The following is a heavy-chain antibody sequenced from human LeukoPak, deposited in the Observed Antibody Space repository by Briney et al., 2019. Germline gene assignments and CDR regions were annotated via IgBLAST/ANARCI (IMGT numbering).Heavy chain of an antibody. V-gene: IGHV4-59*08. J-gene: IGHJ4*02. Sequence: SETLSLTWTVPGGSISSYYWSWIRQPPGKGLEWIAYIHYSGSTNYNPSLRSRVTISVDMPKNQFSLKLSSVTAADTAVYYCARSRGYSYGTTFLDYWGQGTLVTVSS. CDR3: ARSRGYSYGTTFLDY. D-gene: IGHD5-18*01. CDR1: GGSISSYY. CDR2: IHYSGST.